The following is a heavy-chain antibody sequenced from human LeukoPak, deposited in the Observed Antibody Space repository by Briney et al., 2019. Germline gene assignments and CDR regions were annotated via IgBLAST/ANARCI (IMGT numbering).Heavy chain of an antibody. CDR1: GGSISSSSYY. J-gene: IGHJ2*01. V-gene: IGHV4-39*07. Sequence: PSETLSLTCTVSGGSISSSSYYWGWIRQPPGKGLEWIGEINHSGSTNYNPSLKSRVTISVDTSKNQFSLKLSSVTAADTAVYYRARGEIGTSHWYFDLWGRGTLVTVSS. CDR2: INHSGST. D-gene: IGHD3-10*01. CDR3: ARGEIGTSHWYFDL.